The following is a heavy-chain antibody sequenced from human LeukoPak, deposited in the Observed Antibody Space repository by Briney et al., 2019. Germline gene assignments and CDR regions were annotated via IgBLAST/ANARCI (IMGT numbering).Heavy chain of an antibody. V-gene: IGHV3-23*01. Sequence: GGSLRLSCAASGFDVSNYVMTWGRQAPGKGLEWVAGIASSGDITYYSDSVKVRFTISRDNSRNTQDLQLNSLRAEDTALYYCAKPPGRSSNWYWEFESWGQGTMVTVSS. CDR1: GFDVSNYV. J-gene: IGHJ4*02. CDR3: AKPPGRSSNWYWEFES. CDR2: IASSGDIT. D-gene: IGHD6-13*01.